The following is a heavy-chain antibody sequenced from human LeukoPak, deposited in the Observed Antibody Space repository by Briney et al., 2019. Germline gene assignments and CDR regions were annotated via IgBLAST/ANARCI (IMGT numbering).Heavy chain of an antibody. V-gene: IGHV3-7*01. Sequence: GGSLRLSCAASGFTFNTFWMTWLRQAPGKGLEWVANIHQEGRTKYYADSVKGRFTISRDNANNALNLQINSLRAEDTAVYYCARDLLDVWGSYRPNWFDPWGQGTLVTVSS. CDR1: GFTFNTFW. CDR2: IHQEGRTK. CDR3: ARDLLDVWGSYRPNWFDP. D-gene: IGHD3-16*02. J-gene: IGHJ5*02.